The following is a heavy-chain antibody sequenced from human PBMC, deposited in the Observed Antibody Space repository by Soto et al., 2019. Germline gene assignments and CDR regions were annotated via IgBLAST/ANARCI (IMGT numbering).Heavy chain of an antibody. D-gene: IGHD2-2*01. CDR3: ARVSGDCSSTSCYGYYYYYYMDV. CDR1: GFTFSSYG. CDR2: IWYDGSNK. Sequence: GGSLRLSCAASGFTFSSYGMHWVRQAPGKGLEWVAVIWYDGSNKYYADSVKGRFTISRDNSKNTLYLQMNSLRAEDTAVYYCARVSGDCSSTSCYGYYYYYYMDVWGKGTTVTVSS. J-gene: IGHJ6*03. V-gene: IGHV3-33*01.